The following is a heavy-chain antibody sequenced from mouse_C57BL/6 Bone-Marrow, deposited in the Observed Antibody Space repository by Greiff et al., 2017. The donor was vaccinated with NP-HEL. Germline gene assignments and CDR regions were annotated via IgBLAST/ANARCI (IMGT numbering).Heavy chain of an antibody. CDR2: ISSGSSTI. CDR3: ARRYDGYFYWYFDV. V-gene: IGHV5-17*01. J-gene: IGHJ1*03. Sequence: VQLKQSGGGLVKPGGSLKLSCAASGFTFSDYGMHWVRQAPEKGLEWVAYISSGSSTIYYADTVKGRFTISRDNAKNTLFLQMTSLRSEDTAMYYCARRYDGYFYWYFDVWGTGTTVTVSS. CDR1: GFTFSDYG. D-gene: IGHD2-3*01.